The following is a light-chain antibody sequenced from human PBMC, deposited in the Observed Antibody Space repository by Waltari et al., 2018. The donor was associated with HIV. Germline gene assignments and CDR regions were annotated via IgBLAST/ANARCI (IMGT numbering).Light chain of an antibody. Sequence: EIVLTQSPVTLSLSPGERATLSCRASQNIGSHLAWYQQKPGLAPRLLSFDASSRATGIPARFSGGGSGTDFTLTISSLEPEDFAVYFCQQRSNWPPSLTFGGGTKVEIK. J-gene: IGKJ4*01. CDR3: QQRSNWPPSLT. CDR2: DAS. V-gene: IGKV3-11*01. CDR1: QNIGSH.